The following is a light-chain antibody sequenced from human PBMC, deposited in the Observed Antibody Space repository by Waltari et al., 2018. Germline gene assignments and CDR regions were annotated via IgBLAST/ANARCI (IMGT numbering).Light chain of an antibody. V-gene: IGLV1-51*02. J-gene: IGLJ3*02. CDR3: GTWDNSLNAWV. CDR1: YSNIGNNY. Sequence: QSVLTQPPSVSAAPGQKVTISCSGSYSNIGNNYVSWYQQLPGTAPGPVMYETKNRPSGVPDRFSGSKSGTSATLGITGLQTEDEADYYCGTWDNSLNAWVFGGGTKLTVL. CDR2: ETK.